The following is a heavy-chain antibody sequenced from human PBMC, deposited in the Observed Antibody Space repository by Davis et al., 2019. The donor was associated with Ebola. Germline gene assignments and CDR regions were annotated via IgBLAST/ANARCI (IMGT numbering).Heavy chain of an antibody. CDR2: IYYSGST. CDR3: ARLYSGYDWDY. CDR1: GGSISSYY. J-gene: IGHJ4*02. Sequence: MPSETLSLTCTVSGGSISSYYWSWIRQPPGKGLEWIGYIYYSGSTNYNPSLKSRVTISVDTSKNQFSLKLSSVTVADTAVYYCARLYSGYDWDYWGQGTLVTVSS. D-gene: IGHD5-12*01. V-gene: IGHV4-59*01.